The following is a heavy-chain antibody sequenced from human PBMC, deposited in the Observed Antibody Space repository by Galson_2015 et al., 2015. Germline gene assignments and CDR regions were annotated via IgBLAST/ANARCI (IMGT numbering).Heavy chain of an antibody. V-gene: IGHV3-74*01. J-gene: IGHJ3*02. Sequence: SLRLSCAASGFTFSSYWMHWVRHAPGKGLEWVSRINSDGSSTSYADSVKGRFTISRDNAKNTLYLQMNSLRAEDTAVYYCARGQWTDAFDIWGKGTMVTVSS. CDR2: INSDGSST. CDR3: ARGQWTDAFDI. CDR1: GFTFSSYW. D-gene: IGHD6-19*01.